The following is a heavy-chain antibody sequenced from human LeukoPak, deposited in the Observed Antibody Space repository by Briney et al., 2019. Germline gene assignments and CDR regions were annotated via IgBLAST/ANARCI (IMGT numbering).Heavy chain of an antibody. Sequence: PSETLSLTCTVSGGSISSYYWSWIRQPAGKGLEWIGYIYYSGSTNYNPSLKSRVTISVDTSKNQFSLKLRSVTAADTAAYYCARHVGYGNNWFDPWGQGTLVTVSS. CDR3: ARHVGYGNNWFDP. CDR2: IYYSGST. V-gene: IGHV4-59*08. J-gene: IGHJ5*02. CDR1: GGSISSYY. D-gene: IGHD5-18*01.